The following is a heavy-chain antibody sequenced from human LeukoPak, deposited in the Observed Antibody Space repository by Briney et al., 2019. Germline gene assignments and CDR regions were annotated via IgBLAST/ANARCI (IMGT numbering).Heavy chain of an antibody. D-gene: IGHD3-10*01. V-gene: IGHV4-34*01. Sequence: SETLSLTCAVYGGSFSGYYWSWIRQPPGKGLEWIGEINHSGSTNYNPSLKSRVTISVDMSKNQFSLKLSSVTAADTAVYYCARGHETMVRALDYWGQGTLVTVSS. CDR1: GGSFSGYY. CDR3: ARGHETMVRALDY. J-gene: IGHJ4*02. CDR2: INHSGST.